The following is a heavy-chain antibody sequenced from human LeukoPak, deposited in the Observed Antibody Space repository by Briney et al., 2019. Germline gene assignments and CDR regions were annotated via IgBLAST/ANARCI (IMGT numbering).Heavy chain of an antibody. CDR1: GYTFTGYY. V-gene: IGHV1-2*02. Sequence: ASVKVSCKASGYTFTGYYMHWVRQAPGQGLEWMGLINPNSGGTNYAQKFQGRVTMTRDTSISTAYMELSRLRSDDTAVYYCARGGVDIVATITVSYDYWGQGTLVTVSS. D-gene: IGHD5-12*01. J-gene: IGHJ4*02. CDR2: INPNSGGT. CDR3: ARGGVDIVATITVSYDY.